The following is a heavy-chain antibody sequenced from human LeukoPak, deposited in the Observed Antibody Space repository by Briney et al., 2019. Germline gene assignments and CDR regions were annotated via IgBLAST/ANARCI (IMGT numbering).Heavy chain of an antibody. V-gene: IGHV3-21*01. J-gene: IGHJ5*02. Sequence: PGGSLRLSCAASGFTFSSYSMNWVRQAPGKGLEWVSSISSSSSYIYYADSVKGRFTISRDNAKNSLYLQMNSLRAEDTAVYYCARDPSDTGAPSPDPWGQGTLVTVSS. D-gene: IGHD1-1*01. CDR2: ISSSSSYI. CDR3: ARDPSDTGAPSPDP. CDR1: GFTFSSYS.